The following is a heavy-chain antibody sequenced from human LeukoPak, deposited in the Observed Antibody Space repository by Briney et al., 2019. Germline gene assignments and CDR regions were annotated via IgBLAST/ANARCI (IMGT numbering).Heavy chain of an antibody. D-gene: IGHD7-27*01. CDR2: IKSDGSTT. Sequence: PGGSLRLSCAASGLPFSSYWMHWVRQAPGKGLVWVSRIKSDGSTTTYADSVKGRFTISRDNAKNTLYLQMNSLRAEDTAVYYCAKYGDSDLGCRGQGTLVTVSS. V-gene: IGHV3-74*01. CDR1: GLPFSSYW. CDR3: AKYGDSDLGC. J-gene: IGHJ4*02.